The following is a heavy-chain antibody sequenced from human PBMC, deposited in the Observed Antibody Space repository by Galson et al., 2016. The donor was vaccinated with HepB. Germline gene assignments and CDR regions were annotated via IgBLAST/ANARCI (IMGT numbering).Heavy chain of an antibody. D-gene: IGHD4-17*01. V-gene: IGHV3-23*01. CDR2: ISGAGTA. J-gene: IGHJ4*02. CDR3: FRVPRYYADYSSGVGDC. Sequence: SLRLSCAASGFTFGRYAMSWVRQAPGKGLEWVSTISGAGTASYAYSVKGRFTISRDNSKNTLDLQMDSLRVEDTALYFSFRVPRYYADYSSGVGDCWGQGTLLTVSS. CDR1: GFTFGRYA.